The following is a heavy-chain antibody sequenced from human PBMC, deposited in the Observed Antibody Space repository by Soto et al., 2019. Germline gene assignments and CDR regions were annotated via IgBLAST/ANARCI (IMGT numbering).Heavy chain of an antibody. J-gene: IGHJ4*02. CDR3: ARVERGITIFGVVIPPFDY. Sequence: GGSLRLSCAASGFTFSDYYMSWIRQAPGKGLEWVSYISSSGSTIYYADSVKGRFTISRDNAKNPLYLQMNSLRAEDTAVYYCARVERGITIFGVVIPPFDYWGQGTLVTVSS. CDR1: GFTFSDYY. CDR2: ISSSGSTI. V-gene: IGHV3-11*01. D-gene: IGHD3-3*01.